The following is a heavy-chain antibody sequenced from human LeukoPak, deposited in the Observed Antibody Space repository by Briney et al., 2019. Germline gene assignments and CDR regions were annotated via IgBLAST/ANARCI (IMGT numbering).Heavy chain of an antibody. CDR3: AKEAYRYGYFDY. V-gene: IGHV3-7*01. Sequence: GGSLRLSCAASGFTFSRYWMSWVRQAPGKGLEWVANIKQDGAEKYYVDSVKGRFTISRDNSENTLYLQMNRLRPDDTAVYYCAKEAYRYGYFDYWGQGTLVTVSS. CDR1: GFTFSRYW. J-gene: IGHJ4*02. D-gene: IGHD3-16*02. CDR2: IKQDGAEK.